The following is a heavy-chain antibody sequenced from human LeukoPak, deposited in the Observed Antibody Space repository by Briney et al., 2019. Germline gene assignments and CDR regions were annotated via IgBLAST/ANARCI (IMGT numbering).Heavy chain of an antibody. CDR1: GFTFSGYA. J-gene: IGHJ4*02. D-gene: IGHD4-17*01. CDR2: ISGSDGST. V-gene: IGHV3-23*01. Sequence: GGSLRLSCVASGFTFSGYAMTWVRQAPGKGLEWVSAISGSDGSTYYADSVKGRFTISRDNSKNTLYLQMDSLRAEDTAIYYCAKGVDYGAYYYFDYWGQGTLVTVSS. CDR3: AKGVDYGAYYYFDY.